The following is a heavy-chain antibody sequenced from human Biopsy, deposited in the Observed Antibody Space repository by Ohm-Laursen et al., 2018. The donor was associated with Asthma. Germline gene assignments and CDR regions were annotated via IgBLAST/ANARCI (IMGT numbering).Heavy chain of an antibody. D-gene: IGHD2-2*01. CDR3: ARKAGSCISRTCYSLDF. CDR2: INSVFGTT. V-gene: IGHV1-69*01. CDR1: GGTFNTYV. Sequence: SSVKVSCKSLGGTFNTYVIGWVRQAPGQGLEWMGGINSVFGTTTYPQKFQDRVTITADDSTSTVYMESSSLRSEDTAVYYCARKAGSCISRTCYSLDFWGQGTPVTVSS. J-gene: IGHJ4*02.